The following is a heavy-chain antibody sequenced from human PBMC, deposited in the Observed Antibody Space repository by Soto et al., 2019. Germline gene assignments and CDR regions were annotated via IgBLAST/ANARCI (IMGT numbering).Heavy chain of an antibody. CDR2: ISPYTGNT. D-gene: IGHD5-18*01. Sequence: QVQLVQSGDEVKKPGASVKVSCKASGYIFVNYGIAWVRQAPRQGLEWMGWISPYTGNTHSASKVQGRLTMTTHTPPTTAYRDLGSPTSAHTAVSYCVMVDTSVTPTPQAVWGQGTTVTVSS. J-gene: IGHJ6*02. CDR3: VMVDTSVTPTPQAV. CDR1: GYIFVNYG. V-gene: IGHV1-18*01.